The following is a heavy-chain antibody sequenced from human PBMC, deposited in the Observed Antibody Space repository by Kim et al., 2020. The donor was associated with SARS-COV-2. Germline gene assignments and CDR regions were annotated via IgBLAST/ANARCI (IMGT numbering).Heavy chain of an antibody. CDR3: ARSLAPAGRGGWFDP. D-gene: IGHD6-13*01. J-gene: IGHJ5*02. V-gene: IGHV5-51*01. CDR2: IYPGDSDT. CDR1: GYRFTSYW. Sequence: GESLKISCKGSGYRFTSYWIGWVRQMPGKGLEWMGIIYPGDSDTRYSPSFQGQVTISADKSISPAYLQWSSLKASDTAMYFCARSLAPAGRGGWFDPWGQGTLVTVSS.